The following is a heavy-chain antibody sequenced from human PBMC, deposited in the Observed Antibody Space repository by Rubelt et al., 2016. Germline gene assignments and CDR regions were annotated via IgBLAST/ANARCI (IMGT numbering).Heavy chain of an antibody. CDR2: IWYDGSNK. Sequence: SYGMHWVRQAPGKGLEWVAVIWYDGSNKYYADSVKGRFTISRDNSKNTLYLQMNSLRAEDTAVYYCARGKEYDFWSGPFHGYWGQGTLVTVSS. D-gene: IGHD3-3*01. CDR1: SYG. CDR3: ARGKEYDFWSGPFHGY. V-gene: IGHV3-30*19. J-gene: IGHJ4*02.